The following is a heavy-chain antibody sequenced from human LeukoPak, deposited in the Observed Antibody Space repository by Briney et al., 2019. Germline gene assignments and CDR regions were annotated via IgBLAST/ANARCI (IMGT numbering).Heavy chain of an antibody. CDR3: ARDPYYYDTQWLLGAFDI. D-gene: IGHD3-22*01. CDR2: IYYSGST. CDR1: GGSISSSSYY. J-gene: IGHJ3*02. Sequence: PSETLSLTCTVSGGSISSSSYYWGWIRQPPGKGLEWIGSIYYSGSTYYNPSLKSRVTISVDTSKNQFSLKLSSVTAADTAVYYCARDPYYYDTQWLLGAFDIWGQGTMVTVSS. V-gene: IGHV4-39*07.